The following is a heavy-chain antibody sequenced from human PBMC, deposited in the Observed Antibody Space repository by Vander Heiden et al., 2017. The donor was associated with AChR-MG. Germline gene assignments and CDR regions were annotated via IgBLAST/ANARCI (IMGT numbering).Heavy chain of an antibody. Sequence: QLQLQESGPGLVTPSETLSLTCTVSDGSISSSSYYWGGIRQPPGKGLEWVGSIYYGGSTYYNPSLRSRVTISVDTYKIQFSLKLSSVTAADTAVYYCARASYAFWSGYAYFDYWGQGTLVTVSS. CDR2: IYYGGST. CDR1: DGSISSSSYY. D-gene: IGHD3-3*01. V-gene: IGHV4-39*01. J-gene: IGHJ4*02. CDR3: ARASYAFWSGYAYFDY.